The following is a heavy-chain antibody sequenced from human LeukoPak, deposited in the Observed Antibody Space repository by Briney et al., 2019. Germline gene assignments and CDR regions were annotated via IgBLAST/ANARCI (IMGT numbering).Heavy chain of an antibody. J-gene: IGHJ3*02. V-gene: IGHV4-4*07. CDR2: TSGTG. CDR1: GDSISNYY. CDR3: ATLYYYNDGGLYFGPEAFDI. Sequence: SETLSLTCTVSGDSISNYYLGWIRQPAGKGLEWIGITSGTGNYNPSLKSRVSMSVDTSRNLVSLTLTSVTAADTAVYYCATLYYYNDGGLYFGPEAFDIWGQGTGVTVSS. D-gene: IGHD3-10*01.